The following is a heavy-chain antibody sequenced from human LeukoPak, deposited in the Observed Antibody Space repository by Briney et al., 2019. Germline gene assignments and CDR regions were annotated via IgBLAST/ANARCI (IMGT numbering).Heavy chain of an antibody. CDR1: GFTFSSYA. D-gene: IGHD3-22*01. J-gene: IGHJ4*02. CDR3: AKGGYYYDSSGYYPY. V-gene: IGHV3-23*01. Sequence: GSLRLSCAASGFTFSSYAMSWVRQAPGKGLEWVSAISGSGGSTYYADSVKGRFTISRDNSKNTLYLQMNSLRAEDTAVYYCAKGGYYYDSSGYYPYWGQGTLVTVSS. CDR2: ISGSGGST.